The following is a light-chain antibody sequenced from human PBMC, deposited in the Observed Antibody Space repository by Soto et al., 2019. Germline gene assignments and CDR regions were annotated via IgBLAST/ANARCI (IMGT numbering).Light chain of an antibody. Sequence: EIVLTQSPGTLSLSPGERATLSCRASQSVRSDSLVWYQQKPGQATRLLIYRASSRATGIPDRFSGSGSGTDFAITITRMEPEDFPVYYCKVYGTSSGFAFGPGTRVDLK. V-gene: IGKV3-20*01. J-gene: IGKJ3*01. CDR2: RAS. CDR1: QSVRSDS. CDR3: KVYGTSSGFA.